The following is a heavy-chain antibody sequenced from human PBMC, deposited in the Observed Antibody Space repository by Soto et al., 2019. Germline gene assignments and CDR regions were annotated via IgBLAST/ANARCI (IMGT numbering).Heavy chain of an antibody. Sequence: QVQLVQSGAEVKKPGSSVKVSCKASGGTFSSYAISWVRQAPGQGLEWMGGIIPIFGTADYAQKFQGRVTITADESTSTGNMELSSLRSEDTAVYYFASHYVSSVYYYRGLGYWGQGTLVTVSS. CDR2: IIPIFGTA. D-gene: IGHD3-22*01. V-gene: IGHV1-69*12. CDR1: GGTFSSYA. CDR3: ASHYVSSVYYYRGLGY. J-gene: IGHJ4*02.